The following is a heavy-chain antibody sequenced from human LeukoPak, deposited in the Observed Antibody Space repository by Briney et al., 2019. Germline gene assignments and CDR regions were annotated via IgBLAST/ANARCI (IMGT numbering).Heavy chain of an antibody. J-gene: IGHJ6*03. CDR2: ITGSGGST. CDR1: GFTFSDYY. D-gene: IGHD2-2*01. V-gene: IGHV3-23*01. CDR3: AKGGNVVVVNFMDV. Sequence: PGGSLRLSCAASGFTFSDYYMTWVRQAPGKGLEWVSAITGSGGSTYYADSVQGRFTISRDNSKNMLYLQMTSLRAEDTAVYYCAKGGNVVVVNFMDVWGKGTTITVSS.